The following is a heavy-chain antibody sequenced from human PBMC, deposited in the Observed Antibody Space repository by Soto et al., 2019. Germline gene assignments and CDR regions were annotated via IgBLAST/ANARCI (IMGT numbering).Heavy chain of an antibody. Sequence: QVQLVQSGAEVKKPGASVKVSCKASGYTFTGYYMHWVRQAPGQGLEWMGWINPNSGGTNYAQKFQGWVTMTRDPSISKAHMELSRLRSDDTAVYYCASSPGSDSYSGYYGMDVWGQGTTVTVSS. V-gene: IGHV1-2*04. CDR2: INPNSGGT. CDR1: GYTFTGYY. CDR3: ASSPGSDSYSGYYGMDV. J-gene: IGHJ6*02. D-gene: IGHD2-21*01.